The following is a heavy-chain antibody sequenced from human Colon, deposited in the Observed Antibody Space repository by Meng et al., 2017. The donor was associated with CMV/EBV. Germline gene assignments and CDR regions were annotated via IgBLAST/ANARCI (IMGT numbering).Heavy chain of an antibody. CDR1: QFPFKNYA. CDR2: AGNKASRYTT. J-gene: IGHJ3*01. Sequence: GESLKISCAASQFPFKNYAMHWVRQAPGEGLEWVGRAGNKASRYTTEYAASVTGRFSFSRDDSANSMYLQMNSLKSEDTAVYYCTKGYSGLDIYALDVWGPGTMVTVSS. CDR3: TKGYSGLDIYALDV. D-gene: IGHD1-26*01. V-gene: IGHV3-72*01.